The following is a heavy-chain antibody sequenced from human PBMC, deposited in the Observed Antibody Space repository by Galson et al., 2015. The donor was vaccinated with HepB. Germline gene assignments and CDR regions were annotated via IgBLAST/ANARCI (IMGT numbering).Heavy chain of an antibody. V-gene: IGHV1-46*03. D-gene: IGHD3-10*01. J-gene: IGHJ4*02. CDR3: ARVSDNFGSVNFEY. CDR2: INPNGGST. CDR1: EYTFTSYY. Sequence: CTAFEYTFTSYYMHWVRQAPGQGLEWMGIINPNGGSTSYAQKFQDRVTMTRDTSTSTFYMELSSLRSEDTAVYYCARVSDNFGSVNFEYWGQGTLVTVSS.